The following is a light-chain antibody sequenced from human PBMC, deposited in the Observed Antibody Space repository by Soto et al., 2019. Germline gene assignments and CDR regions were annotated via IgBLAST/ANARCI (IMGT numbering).Light chain of an antibody. J-gene: IGKJ5*01. V-gene: IGKV1-39*01. Sequence: DVQMTQSPSSLCASVRERVAVSCRASQIISGSLNWYQQKPGKSPKLLIYGDSTLQSGAPSRFSGSGSATDYTLTISSLQPEDFATYYCQQSYRTPTVGPGTRLEIK. CDR3: QQSYRTPT. CDR2: GDS. CDR1: QIISGS.